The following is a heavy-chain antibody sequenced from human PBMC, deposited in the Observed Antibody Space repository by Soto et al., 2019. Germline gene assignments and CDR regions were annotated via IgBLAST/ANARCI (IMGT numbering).Heavy chain of an antibody. CDR2: ISYDGSNK. J-gene: IGHJ6*02. CDR1: GFTFSSYA. CDR3: ARDQMDYYDGSGEGYYYYGMDV. Sequence: GGSLRLSCAASGFTFSSYAMHWVRQAPGKGLEWVAVISYDGSNKYYADSVKGRFTISRDNSKNTQYLQMNSLSAEDTAEYYCARDQMDYYDGSGEGYYYYGMDVWGQGTTVTVSS. D-gene: IGHD3-10*01. V-gene: IGHV3-30-3*01.